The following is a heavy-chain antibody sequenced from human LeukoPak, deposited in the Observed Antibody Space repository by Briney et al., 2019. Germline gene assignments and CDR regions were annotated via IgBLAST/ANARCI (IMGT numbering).Heavy chain of an antibody. CDR1: GYTFTGYY. V-gene: IGHV1-2*02. D-gene: IGHD3-22*01. CDR3: ARDRQPYTTYYYDSSGYGKDAFDI. CDR2: INPNSGGT. J-gene: IGHJ3*02. Sequence: ASVKVSCKASGYTFTGYYMHWVRQAPGQGLEWMGWINPNSGGTNYAQKFQGRVTMTRDTSIGTAYMELSRLRSGDTAVYYCARDRQPYTTYYYDSSGYGKDAFDIWGQGTMVTVSS.